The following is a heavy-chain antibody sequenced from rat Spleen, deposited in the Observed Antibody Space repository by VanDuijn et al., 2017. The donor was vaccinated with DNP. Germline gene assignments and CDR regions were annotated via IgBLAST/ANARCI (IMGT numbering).Heavy chain of an antibody. CDR1: GFTFSNYD. V-gene: IGHV5S23*01. J-gene: IGHJ2*01. CDR3: ARHYGGY. CDR2: ISTSGGST. Sequence: EVQLVETGGGVVQPGRSLKLSCAASGFTFSNYDMAWVRQAPTKGLEWVASISTSGGSTYYRDSVKGRFTVSRDNAKSTLNLQMDSLRSEDTATYYCARHYGGYWGQGVMVTVSS. D-gene: IGHD1-11*01.